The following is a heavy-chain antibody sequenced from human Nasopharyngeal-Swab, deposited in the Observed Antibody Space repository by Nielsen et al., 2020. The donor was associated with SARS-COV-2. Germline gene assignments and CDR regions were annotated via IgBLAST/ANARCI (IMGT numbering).Heavy chain of an antibody. Sequence: GESPKTSCAASGFTFSSYARSWVRQAPGKGLEWVSTISGSGGSTYYADSVKGRFTISRDNSKNTLYLQMNSLRAEDTAVYYCAKAPRGGYYDYYYGMDVWGQGTTVTVSS. V-gene: IGHV3-23*01. CDR1: GFTFSSYA. J-gene: IGHJ6*02. D-gene: IGHD3-3*01. CDR3: AKAPRGGYYDYYYGMDV. CDR2: ISGSGGST.